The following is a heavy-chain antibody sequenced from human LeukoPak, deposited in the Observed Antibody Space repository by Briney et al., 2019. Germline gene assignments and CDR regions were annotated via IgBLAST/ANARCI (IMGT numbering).Heavy chain of an antibody. CDR1: GGSISSYY. D-gene: IGHD2-15*01. J-gene: IGHJ5*02. V-gene: IGHV4-59*01. CDR3: ARKNYCSGGSCYSRGWFDP. Sequence: SETLSLTCTVSGGSISSYYWSWIRQPPGKGLEWIGYIYYSGSTNYNPSLKSRVTISVDTSKNQFSLKLSSVTAADTAMYYCARKNYCSGGSCYSRGWFDPWGQGTLVTVSS. CDR2: IYYSGST.